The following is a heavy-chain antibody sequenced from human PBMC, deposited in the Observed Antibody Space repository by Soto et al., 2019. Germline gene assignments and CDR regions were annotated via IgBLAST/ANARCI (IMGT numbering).Heavy chain of an antibody. CDR3: ARAPKAGYYYDAYDAFDI. D-gene: IGHD3-22*01. V-gene: IGHV3-13*01. CDR1: GFSLSSYY. Sequence: GGSLRLSFAAYGFSLSSYYMHWVLQATGKWLEWVSAIGTAGDKYYPGSVKGRFTISRETAKNSLYLQMNSLRAGDTAVDYCARAPKAGYYYDAYDAFDIWGQGTMVTVSS. J-gene: IGHJ3*02. CDR2: IGTAGDK.